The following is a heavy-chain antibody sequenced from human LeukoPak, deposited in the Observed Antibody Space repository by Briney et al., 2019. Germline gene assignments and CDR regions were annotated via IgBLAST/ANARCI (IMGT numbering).Heavy chain of an antibody. CDR2: INPSGGST. J-gene: IGHJ6*02. Sequence: ASVKVSCKASGYTFTSYYMHWVRQAPGQGLEWMGIINPSGGSTSYAQKFRGRVTMTRDTSTSTVYMELSSLRSEDTAVYYCARVGCSGGSCYLRYYYYGMDVWGQGTTVTVSS. V-gene: IGHV1-46*01. D-gene: IGHD2-15*01. CDR1: GYTFTSYY. CDR3: ARVGCSGGSCYLRYYYYGMDV.